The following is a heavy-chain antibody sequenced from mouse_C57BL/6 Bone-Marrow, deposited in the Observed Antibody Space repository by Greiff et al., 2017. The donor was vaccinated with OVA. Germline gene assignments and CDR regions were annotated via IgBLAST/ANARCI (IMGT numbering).Heavy chain of an antibody. V-gene: IGHV3-6*01. CDR2: ISYGGSN. D-gene: IGHD1-1*01. Sequence: EVQVVESGPGLVKPSQSLSLTCSVTGYSITSGYYWNCIRQFPGNNLGWMGYISYGGSNNYNPSLTNRISITHDIFKNQIFLKLNSVTTDDTATYYCAREYDGIPFRFWGQGTLVTVSA. CDR3: AREYDGIPFRF. J-gene: IGHJ3*01. CDR1: GYSITSGYY.